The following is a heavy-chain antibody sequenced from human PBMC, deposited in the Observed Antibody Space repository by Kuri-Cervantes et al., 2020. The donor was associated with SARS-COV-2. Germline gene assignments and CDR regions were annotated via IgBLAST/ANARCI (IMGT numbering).Heavy chain of an antibody. Sequence: GESLKISCAASGFTFINAWMNWVRQAPGKGLEWVGRIKSKTDGGTTDYAAPVKGRFTISRDDSKNTLYLQMNSLKTEDTAVYYCTTSAYYDILTGYLHYYYYYGMDVWGQGTTVTVSS. V-gene: IGHV3-15*07. CDR1: GFTFINAW. J-gene: IGHJ6*02. CDR2: IKSKTDGGTT. D-gene: IGHD3-9*01. CDR3: TTSAYYDILTGYLHYYYYYGMDV.